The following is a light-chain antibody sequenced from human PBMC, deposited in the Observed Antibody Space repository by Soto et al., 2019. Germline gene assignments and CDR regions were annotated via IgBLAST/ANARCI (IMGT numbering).Light chain of an antibody. Sequence: QSVLTQQPSASGTPGQRVTISCSGSSSNIGSNTVNWYQQLPGTAPKLLIYNNNQRPSGVPDRFSGSKSATSASLAISGLQSEDEADYYCAAWDDSLTSWVFGGGTKLTVL. V-gene: IGLV1-44*01. CDR2: NNN. CDR3: AAWDDSLTSWV. J-gene: IGLJ3*02. CDR1: SSNIGSNT.